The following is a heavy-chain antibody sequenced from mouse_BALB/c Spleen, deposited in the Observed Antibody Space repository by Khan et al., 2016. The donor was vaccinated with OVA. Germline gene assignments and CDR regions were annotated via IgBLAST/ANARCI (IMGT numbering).Heavy chain of an antibody. CDR3: VRGGRRAMDY. CDR1: GYTFTNYG. CDR2: INSNTGEA. J-gene: IGHJ4*01. Sequence: QIQLVQSGPELKKSGETVKISCKASGYTFTNYGMNWVKQAPGKGLKWMGWINSNTGEATYADDFKGRFAFSLETSASTAYLQLKNLKNEDTATYFCVRGGRRAMDYWGQGTSVTVSS. V-gene: IGHV9-3-1*01. D-gene: IGHD3-3*01.